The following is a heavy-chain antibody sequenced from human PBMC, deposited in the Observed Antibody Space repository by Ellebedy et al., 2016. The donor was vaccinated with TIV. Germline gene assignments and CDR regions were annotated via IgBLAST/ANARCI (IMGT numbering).Heavy chain of an antibody. D-gene: IGHD4/OR15-4a*01. Sequence: GESLKISCAASGLTFGTYAMSWVRQTPGKGLEWVASFSGSGGSIYHADSVKGRFTISRDNSKNTLYLHMNSLRAEDTARYYCAKGLSDFDSWGQGTLVTVSS. V-gene: IGHV3-23*01. CDR1: GLTFGTYA. J-gene: IGHJ5*01. CDR3: AKGLSDFDS. CDR2: FSGSGGSI.